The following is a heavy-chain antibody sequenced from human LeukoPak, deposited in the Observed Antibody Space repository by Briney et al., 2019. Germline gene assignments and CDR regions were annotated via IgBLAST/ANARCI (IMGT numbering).Heavy chain of an antibody. CDR2: IKQDGSEK. CDR3: AKLSPTTLYDSRGWFDP. J-gene: IGHJ5*02. CDR1: GFSFSSYW. Sequence: PGGSLRLSCEASGFSFSSYWMSWVRQAPGKGLEWVANIKQDGSEKYYVDSVKGRFTISRDNAKNSLYLQMNRLRAEDTAVYYCAKLSPTTLYDSRGWFDPWGQGTLVTVSS. D-gene: IGHD3-3*01. V-gene: IGHV3-7*03.